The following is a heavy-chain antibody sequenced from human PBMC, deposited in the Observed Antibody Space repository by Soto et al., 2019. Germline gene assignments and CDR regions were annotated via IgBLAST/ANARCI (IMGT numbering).Heavy chain of an antibody. V-gene: IGHV1-2*04. J-gene: IGHJ4*02. CDR2: INPNSGGT. CDR3: ARGDYGDYVHFDY. Sequence: QVQLVQSGAEVKKPGASVKVSCKASGYTFTGYYMHWVRQAPGQGLGWMGWINPNSGGTNYAQKFQGWVTMPRDTSISTAYMELSRLRSDDTAVYYCARGDYGDYVHFDYWGQGTLVTVSS. CDR1: GYTFTGYY. D-gene: IGHD4-17*01.